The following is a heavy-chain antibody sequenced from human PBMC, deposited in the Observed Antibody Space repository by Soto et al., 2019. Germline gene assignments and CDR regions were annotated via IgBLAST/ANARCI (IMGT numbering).Heavy chain of an antibody. CDR2: LSSNGIGT. CDR3: VKDMGQAAVGIRYPYGLDV. CDR1: GFTVSSFG. D-gene: IGHD6-13*01. Sequence: LRLSCSGSGFTVSSFGMHWVRQAPGKGLEHVSTLSSNGIGTYYADSVKGRFTFSRDTSKSTLYLQMSSLRTEDTAVYYCVKDMGQAAVGIRYPYGLDVWGLGTTVTVSS. J-gene: IGHJ6*02. V-gene: IGHV3-64D*06.